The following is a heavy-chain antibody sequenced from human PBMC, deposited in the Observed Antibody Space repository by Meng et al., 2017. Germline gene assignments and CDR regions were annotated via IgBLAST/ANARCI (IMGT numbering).Heavy chain of an antibody. CDR2: MNPNSGNT. V-gene: IGHV1-8*02. CDR1: GYTFTGYY. CDR3: ARGGFDILTGYYAPAPHYGLDV. Sequence: ASVKVSCKASGYTFTGYYMHWVRQAPGQGLEWMGWMNPNSGNTGYAQKFEGRVTMTRNTSISTAYMELSSLRSEDTAVYYCARGGFDILTGYYAPAPHYGLDVWVQGTMVTV. D-gene: IGHD3-9*01. J-gene: IGHJ6*02.